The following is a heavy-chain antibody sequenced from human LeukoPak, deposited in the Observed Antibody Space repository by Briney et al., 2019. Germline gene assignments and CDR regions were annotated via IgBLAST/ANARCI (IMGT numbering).Heavy chain of an antibody. CDR3: AKEREYCSSGSCHYDLDV. D-gene: IGHD2-15*01. CDR2: IYYRGST. CDR1: GGSISSSSYY. J-gene: IGHJ6*02. V-gene: IGHV4-39*07. Sequence: SSETLSLTCTVSGGSISSSSYYWGWIRQPPGKGLEWIGTIYYRGSTYYNPSLKSRVTISVGTSKNQFSLKLSSVTAADTAVYYCAKEREYCSSGSCHYDLDVWGQGTTVTVSS.